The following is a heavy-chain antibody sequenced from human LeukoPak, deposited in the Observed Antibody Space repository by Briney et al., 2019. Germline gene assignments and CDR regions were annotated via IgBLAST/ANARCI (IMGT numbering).Heavy chain of an antibody. V-gene: IGHV4-39*01. J-gene: IGHJ4*02. CDR1: RGSISSGSYY. Sequence: SSETLSLTCTVPRGSISSGSYYWGWIRQPPGKELEWIGSISYTGSTYYNPSLKSRVTMSVDTSNNQFSVSLRSVTAADTAMYYCARQRYYDFLTGFYDVWFFDYWGQGILVTVSS. D-gene: IGHD3-9*01. CDR2: ISYTGST. CDR3: ARQRYYDFLTGFYDVWFFDY.